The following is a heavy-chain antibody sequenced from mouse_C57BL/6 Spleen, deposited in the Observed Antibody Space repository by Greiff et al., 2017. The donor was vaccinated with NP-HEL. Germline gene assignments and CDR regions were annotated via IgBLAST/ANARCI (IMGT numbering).Heavy chain of an antibody. CDR3: TRDPGGYYLDY. V-gene: IGHV5-9-1*02. Sequence: EVHLVESGEGLVKPGGSLKLSCAASGFTFSSYAMSWVRQTPEKRLEWVAYISSGGDYIYYADTVKGRFTISRDNARNTLYLQMSSLKSEDTAMYYCTRDPGGYYLDYWGQGTTLTVSS. J-gene: IGHJ2*01. D-gene: IGHD1-1*02. CDR2: ISSGGDYI. CDR1: GFTFSSYA.